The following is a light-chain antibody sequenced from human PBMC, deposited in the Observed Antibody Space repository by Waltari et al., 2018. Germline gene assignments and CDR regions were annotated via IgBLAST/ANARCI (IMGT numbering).Light chain of an antibody. CDR1: QSVSSY. CDR3: QQRTNWPRGT. Sequence: ELVLPQSPATLSLSPGASATLSCRASQSVSSYLAWYQQKPGQVPRLLIYDASNRATGIPARFSGSGSGTDFTLTISSREPEDFAVYYCQQRTNWPRGTFGQGTRLEIK. V-gene: IGKV3-11*01. J-gene: IGKJ5*01. CDR2: DAS.